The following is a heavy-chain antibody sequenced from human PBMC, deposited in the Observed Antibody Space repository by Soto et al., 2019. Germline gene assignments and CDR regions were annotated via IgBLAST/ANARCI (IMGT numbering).Heavy chain of an antibody. CDR1: GGSFSGYY. V-gene: IGHV4-34*01. CDR2: INHSGST. CDR3: ARGLPAAAGTPLFDY. Sequence: SETLSLTCAVYGGSFSGYYWSWIRQPPGKGLEWIGEINHSGSTNYNPSLKSRVTISVDTSKNQFSLKLSSVTAADTAVYYCARGLPAAAGTPLFDYWGQGTLVTVSS. D-gene: IGHD6-13*01. J-gene: IGHJ4*02.